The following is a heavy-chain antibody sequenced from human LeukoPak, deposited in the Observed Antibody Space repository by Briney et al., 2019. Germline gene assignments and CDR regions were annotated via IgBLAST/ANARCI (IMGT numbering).Heavy chain of an antibody. Sequence: GGSLRLSCVGTGFTFRSHAMSWVRQAPEKGLEFVSGIYENGGTTYYADSVKGRFSISRDNSKNTLYLQMDSLRGEDTAVYYCAKDFRIGYSAHFDYWGQGALVTVSS. CDR1: GFTFRSHA. J-gene: IGHJ4*02. D-gene: IGHD2-21*01. V-gene: IGHV3-23*01. CDR3: AKDFRIGYSAHFDY. CDR2: IYENGGTT.